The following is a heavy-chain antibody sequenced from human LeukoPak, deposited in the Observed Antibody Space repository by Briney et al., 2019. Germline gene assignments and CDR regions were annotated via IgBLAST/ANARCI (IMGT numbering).Heavy chain of an antibody. CDR2: IYSGGST. D-gene: IGHD1-26*01. Sequence: GGSLRLSCAASGFTVSSNYMSWVRQAPGKGLEWVSVIYSGGSTYYADSVKGRFTISRDNSKNTLYLQMNSLRAEDTAVYYCARVSGSYYSPYFDYWGQGTLVTVSS. CDR3: ARVSGSYYSPYFDY. V-gene: IGHV3-53*01. J-gene: IGHJ4*02. CDR1: GFTVSSNY.